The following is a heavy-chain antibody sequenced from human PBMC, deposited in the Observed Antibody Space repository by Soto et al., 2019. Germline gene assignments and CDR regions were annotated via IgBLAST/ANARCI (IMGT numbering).Heavy chain of an antibody. CDR3: ARHPSEGSGNDDAFDI. Sequence: SETLSLTCTVSGGSISSSSYYWGWIRQPPGKGLEWIGSIYYSGSTYYNPSLKSRVTISVDTSKNQFSLKLSSVTAADTAVYYCARHPSEGSGNDDAFDIWGQGTMVTVSS. V-gene: IGHV4-39*01. CDR2: IYYSGST. J-gene: IGHJ3*02. CDR1: GGSISSSSYY. D-gene: IGHD3-10*01.